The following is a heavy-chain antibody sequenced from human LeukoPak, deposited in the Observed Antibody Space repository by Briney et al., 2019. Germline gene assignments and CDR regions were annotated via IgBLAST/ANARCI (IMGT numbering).Heavy chain of an antibody. V-gene: IGHV3-23*01. Sequence: GGSLRLSCAASGLTFTSYSMSWVRQAPGKGLEWVSGTSDRGDYTYYADSVKGRFTISRDNSKNTLYLQMNSLRAEDTALYFCAKKAQYNGNYPLDYWGQGTLVTVSS. CDR2: TSDRGDYT. CDR3: AKKAQYNGNYPLDY. J-gene: IGHJ4*02. CDR1: GLTFTSYS. D-gene: IGHD1-26*01.